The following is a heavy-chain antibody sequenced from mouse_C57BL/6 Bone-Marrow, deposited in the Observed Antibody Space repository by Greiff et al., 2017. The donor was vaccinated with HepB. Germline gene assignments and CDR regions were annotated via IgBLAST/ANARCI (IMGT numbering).Heavy chain of an antibody. Sequence: DVMLVESGGGLVQPGGSMKLSCAASGFTFSDAWMDWVRQSPEKGLEWVAEIRNKANNHATYYAESVKGRFTISRDDSKSSVYLQMNSLRAEDTGIYYCTTTVGDDYAMDYWGQGTSVTVSS. J-gene: IGHJ4*01. V-gene: IGHV6-6*01. CDR2: IRNKANNHAT. CDR3: TTTVGDDYAMDY. D-gene: IGHD1-1*01. CDR1: GFTFSDAW.